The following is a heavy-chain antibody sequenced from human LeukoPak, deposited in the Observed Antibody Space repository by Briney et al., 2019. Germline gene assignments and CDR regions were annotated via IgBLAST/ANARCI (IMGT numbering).Heavy chain of an antibody. D-gene: IGHD3-22*01. CDR1: GFTFSSYS. CDR2: ISSSSSTI. CDR3: ARAQYYSDSTGYYYLHY. V-gene: IGHV3-48*01. J-gene: IGHJ4*02. Sequence: GGSLRLSCAASGFTFSSYSMNWVRQAPGKGLEWVSCISSSSSTIYYADSVKGRFTISRDNAKNSLYLQTNSLRAEDTAVYYCARAQYYSDSTGYYYLHYWGQGTLVTVSS.